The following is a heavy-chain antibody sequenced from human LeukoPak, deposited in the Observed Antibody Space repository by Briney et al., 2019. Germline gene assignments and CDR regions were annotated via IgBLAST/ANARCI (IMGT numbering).Heavy chain of an antibody. CDR3: AKGPYGDYKYYFDY. V-gene: IGHV3-53*05. CDR1: GFTVSSNY. Sequence: GGSLRLSCAASGFTVSSNYMSWVRQAPGKGLEWVSVIYSGGSTYYADSVKGRFTISRDNSKNTLYLQMNSLRAEDTAVYYCAKGPYGDYKYYFDYWGQGTLVTVSS. CDR2: IYSGGST. D-gene: IGHD4-17*01. J-gene: IGHJ4*02.